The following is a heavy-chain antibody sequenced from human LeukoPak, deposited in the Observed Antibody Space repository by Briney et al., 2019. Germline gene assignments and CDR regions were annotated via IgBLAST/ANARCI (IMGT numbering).Heavy chain of an antibody. CDR2: ISSSSSYI. J-gene: IGHJ4*02. V-gene: IGHV3-21*01. D-gene: IGHD5-12*01. CDR1: GFTFSSYS. Sequence: PGGSLRLSCAASGFTFSSYSMNWVRQAPGKGLEWVSSISSSSSYIYYADSVKGRFTISRDNAKNSLYLQMNSLRVEDSAIYYCGCGDRDSYDRIDQWGRGTQVTVSS. CDR3: GCGDRDSYDRIDQ.